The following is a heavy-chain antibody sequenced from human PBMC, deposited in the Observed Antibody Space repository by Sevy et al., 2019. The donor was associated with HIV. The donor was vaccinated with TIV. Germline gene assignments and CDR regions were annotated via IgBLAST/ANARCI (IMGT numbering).Heavy chain of an antibody. CDR1: EFTFSSYW. CDR3: ARSGGSYDYGMDV. CDR2: IKQDGSEK. D-gene: IGHD1-26*01. V-gene: IGHV3-7*01. Sequence: GGSLRLSCAASEFTFSSYWMSWVRQAPGKGLEWVANIKQDGSEKYYVDSVKGRFTISRDNAKNSLYLQMNSLRAEDTAVYYCARSGGSYDYGMDVWGQGTTVYVSS. J-gene: IGHJ6*02.